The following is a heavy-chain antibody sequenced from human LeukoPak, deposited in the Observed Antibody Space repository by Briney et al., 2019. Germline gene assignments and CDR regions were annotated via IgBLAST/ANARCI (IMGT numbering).Heavy chain of an antibody. CDR2: ITGDGGST. V-gene: IGHV3-23*01. Sequence: PGGSLRLSCAASGFTFNNHAMSWVRQAPGRGLEWVSAITGDGGSTYSADSVKGRFTISRDNSKNTLYLQMNSQRAEDTALYYCMKGSANARPYCFDSWGQGTLVTVSS. CDR3: MKGSANARPYCFDS. CDR1: GFTFNNHA. D-gene: IGHD2-15*01. J-gene: IGHJ4*02.